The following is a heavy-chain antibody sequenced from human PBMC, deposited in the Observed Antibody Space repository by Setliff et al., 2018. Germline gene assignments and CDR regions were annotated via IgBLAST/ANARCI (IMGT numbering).Heavy chain of an antibody. CDR2: IYDSGSS. CDR1: GGSVSNSGFF. V-gene: IGHV4-39*01. D-gene: IGHD6-19*01. CDR3: ARHKTGAVGTGEHFQH. J-gene: IGHJ1*01. Sequence: PSETLSLTCTVSGGSVSNSGFFWGWLRQAPGKGLEWIGNIYDSGSSNYNASLKSRLIITRDTSKNQISLKLTSVTAADTAVYYCARHKTGAVGTGEHFQHWGQGTLVTVSS.